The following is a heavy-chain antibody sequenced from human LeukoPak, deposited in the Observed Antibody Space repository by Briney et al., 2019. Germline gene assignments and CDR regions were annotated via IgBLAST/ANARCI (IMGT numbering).Heavy chain of an antibody. J-gene: IGHJ4*02. V-gene: IGHV3-21*01. CDR3: AKGSSWYYFDY. CDR1: GFTFSSYS. Sequence: PGGSLRLSCAASGFTFSSYSMNWVRQAPGKGLEWVSSISSSSSYIYYADSVKGRFTISRDNAKNSLYLQMNSLRAEDTAVYYCAKGSSWYYFDYWGQGTLVTVPS. CDR2: ISSSSSYI. D-gene: IGHD6-13*01.